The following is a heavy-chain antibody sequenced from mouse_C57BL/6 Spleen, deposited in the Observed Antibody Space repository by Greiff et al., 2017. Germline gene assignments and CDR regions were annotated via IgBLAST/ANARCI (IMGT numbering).Heavy chain of an antibody. CDR2: INPSTGGT. D-gene: IGHD1-1*01. CDR3: ATYGSSYGFDY. V-gene: IGHV1-42*01. CDR1: GYSFTGYY. Sequence: VQLQQSGPELVKPGASVKISCKASGYSFTGYYMNWVKQSPEKSLEWIGEINPSTGGTTYNQKFKAKATLTVDKSSSTAYMQLKSLTSEDSAVYYCATYGSSYGFDYWGQGTTLTVSS. J-gene: IGHJ2*01.